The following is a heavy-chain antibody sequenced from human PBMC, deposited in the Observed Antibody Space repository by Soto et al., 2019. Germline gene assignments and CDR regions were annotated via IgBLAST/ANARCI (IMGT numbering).Heavy chain of an antibody. CDR3: ARVTGGITMVRGAIGNWFDP. CDR1: GYTFTSYG. D-gene: IGHD3-10*01. V-gene: IGHV1-18*01. Sequence: ASVKVSCKASGYTFTSYGISWVRLAPGQGLEWMGWISAYNGNTNYAQKLQGRVTMTTDTSTSTAYMELRSLRSDDTAVYYCARVTGGITMVRGAIGNWFDPWGQGTLVTVSS. CDR2: ISAYNGNT. J-gene: IGHJ5*02.